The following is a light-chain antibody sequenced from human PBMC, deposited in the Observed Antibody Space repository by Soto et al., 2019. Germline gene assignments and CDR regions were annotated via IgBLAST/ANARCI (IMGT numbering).Light chain of an antibody. J-gene: IGKJ1*01. Sequence: DIQMTQSPSSLSASVGDRVTITCRASQTISMYLNWYQQKAAKAPKLLIYAASTLQSGVPARFSGSGSGTEFTLTISSLQPDDFATYYCQQYNSYLTFGQGTKVDIK. CDR3: QQYNSYLT. CDR2: AAS. CDR1: QTISMY. V-gene: IGKV1-17*01.